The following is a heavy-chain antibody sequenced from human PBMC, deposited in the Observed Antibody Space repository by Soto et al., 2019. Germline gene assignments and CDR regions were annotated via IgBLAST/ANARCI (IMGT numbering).Heavy chain of an antibody. V-gene: IGHV3-48*02. D-gene: IGHD6-19*01. CDR3: ARFFGSGFDY. Sequence: EVQLVESGGGLVQPGGSLRLSCVASGFTFSTDTMNWVRQAPGKGLEWVAHISTSGATRYYADSVKGRFTIARDNAKTSLYLQMDSLRNEDTAVYYCARFFGSGFDYWGQGTLVTVSS. J-gene: IGHJ4*02. CDR1: GFTFSTDT. CDR2: ISTSGATR.